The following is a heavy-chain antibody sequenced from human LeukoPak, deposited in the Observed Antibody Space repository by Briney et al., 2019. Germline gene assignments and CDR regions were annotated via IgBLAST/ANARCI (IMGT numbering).Heavy chain of an antibody. D-gene: IGHD3-10*01. CDR3: AKSNGYGLVDI. J-gene: IGHJ3*02. CDR2: IYHRGST. Sequence: PSETLSLTCTVSGYSISSGYYWGWIRQPPGKGLEWIGTIYHRGSTYYSPSLRSRVTISLDTSRNQFSLKLNSVTAADTAVYYCAKSNGYGLVDIWGQGTMVTVSS. V-gene: IGHV4-38-2*02. CDR1: GYSISSGYY.